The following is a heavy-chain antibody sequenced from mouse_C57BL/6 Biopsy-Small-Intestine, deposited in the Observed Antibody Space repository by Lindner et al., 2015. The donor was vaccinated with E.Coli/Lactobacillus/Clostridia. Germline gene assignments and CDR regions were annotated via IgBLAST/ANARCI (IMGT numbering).Heavy chain of an antibody. D-gene: IGHD2-4*01. V-gene: IGHV1-80*01. Sequence: VQLQESGPELVKPGASVKISCKASGYAFSSYWMNWVKQRPGKGLEWIGQIYPGDGDTNYNGKFKGKATLTADKSSSTAYMELRSLTSEDSAVYYCTRGDYDDGYYWGQGTTLTVSS. J-gene: IGHJ2*01. CDR1: GYAFSSYW. CDR2: IYPGDGDT. CDR3: TRGDYDDGYY.